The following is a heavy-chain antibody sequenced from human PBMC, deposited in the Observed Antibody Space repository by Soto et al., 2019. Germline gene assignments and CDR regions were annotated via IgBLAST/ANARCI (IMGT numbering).Heavy chain of an antibody. J-gene: IGHJ4*02. CDR3: ARRPIMITLGGVIDHHFDF. CDR1: GGSISSSNYY. V-gene: IGHV4-39*01. Sequence: QLQLQESGPGLVKPSETLSLTCTVSGGSISSSNYYWAWIRQPPGKELEWIGNIYNSVCTSYSPSLRSRVTMSIDTSKNQFSLKLTSVSAADTAVYYCARRPIMITLGGVIDHHFDFWGQGSLVTVSS. D-gene: IGHD3-16*02. CDR2: IYNSVCT.